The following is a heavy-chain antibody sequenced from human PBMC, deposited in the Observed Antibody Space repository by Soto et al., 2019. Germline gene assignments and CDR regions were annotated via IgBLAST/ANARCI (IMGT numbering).Heavy chain of an antibody. CDR3: SRGPYDYVWGSDPPHFDY. CDR2: ISSSGTTI. V-gene: IGHV3-11*01. D-gene: IGHD3-16*02. Sequence: QVQLVESGGGLVKPGGSLRLSCVASGFTFSDYYMSWIRQAPGKGLEWVSYISSSGTTIYYADSVKGRFTISRDNAKNSLYLQMNSLRAEDTSVYYWSRGPYDYVWGSDPPHFDYWGQGTLVTVSS. CDR1: GFTFSDYY. J-gene: IGHJ4*02.